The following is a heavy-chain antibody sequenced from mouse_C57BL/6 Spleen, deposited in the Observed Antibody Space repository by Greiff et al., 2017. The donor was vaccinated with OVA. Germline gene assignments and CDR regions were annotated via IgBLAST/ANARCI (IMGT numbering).Heavy chain of an antibody. CDR2: IDPNSGGT. J-gene: IGHJ1*03. CDR1: GYTFTSYW. CDR3: ARRYYYDYDPYFDG. Sequence: QQSCKASGYTFTSYWMHWVKPRPGLGLEWIGRIDPNSGGTKYNEKFKSKATLTVDKPSSTAYLPPSSLTSEDSAVYYCARRYYYDYDPYFDGWGTGTTVTVAS. V-gene: IGHV1-72*01. D-gene: IGHD2-4*01.